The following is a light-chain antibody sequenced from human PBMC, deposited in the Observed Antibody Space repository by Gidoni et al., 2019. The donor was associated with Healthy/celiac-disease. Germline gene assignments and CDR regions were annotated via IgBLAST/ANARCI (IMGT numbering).Light chain of an antibody. V-gene: IGLV2-14*01. J-gene: IGLJ2*01. CDR3: SSYTSRVV. CDR1: SRDGGGYNY. Sequence: QSALTQPASVSGSPGQSITISCTGTSRDGGGYNYVSWYQQHPGKAPKLMIYEVSNRPSGVSNRFSGSTSGNTASLTISGLHADDEADYYCSSYTSRVVFGGGTKLTVL. CDR2: EVS.